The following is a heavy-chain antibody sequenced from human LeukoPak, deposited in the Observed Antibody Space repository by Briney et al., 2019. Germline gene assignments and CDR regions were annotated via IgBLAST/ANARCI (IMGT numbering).Heavy chain of an antibody. CDR3: AKAPVASCRGAFCYPFDC. J-gene: IGHJ4*02. V-gene: IGHV3-23*01. D-gene: IGHD2-15*01. CDR1: GGSISSSSYY. CDR2: ISGSDGGT. Sequence: PSETLSLTCTVSGGSISSSSYYWGWVRQAPGKGLEWVSAISGSDGGTYYADSVKGRFTISRDNSKNTLYLQMNSLRAEETAIYYCAKAPVASCRGAFCYPFDCWGQGNLVTVSS.